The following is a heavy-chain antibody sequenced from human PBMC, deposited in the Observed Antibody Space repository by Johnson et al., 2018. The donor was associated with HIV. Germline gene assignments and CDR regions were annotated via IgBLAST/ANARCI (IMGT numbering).Heavy chain of an antibody. CDR2: ISSSGSTI. CDR3: AFIEYSSLDAFDI. CDR1: GFSFSDYY. V-gene: IGHV3-11*04. D-gene: IGHD6-6*01. Sequence: VQLVESGGGLVKPGGSLRLSCAASGFSFSDYYMSWIRQAPGKGLEWVSYISSSGSTIYYADSVVKGRFTISRDNAKNSVFLQMNSLRVEDTAVYYCAFIEYSSLDAFDIWGQGTMVTVSS. J-gene: IGHJ3*02.